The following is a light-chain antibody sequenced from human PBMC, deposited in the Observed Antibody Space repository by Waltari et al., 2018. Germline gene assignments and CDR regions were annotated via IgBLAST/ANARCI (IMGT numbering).Light chain of an antibody. CDR1: QSVLYSSDNKKY. Sequence: DIVMTQSPDSLAVSLGERATVNCKSSQSVLYSSDNKKYLAWYQQKPGQPPKLLIYWAFTRESGVPERFSGSGSGTDFTLSINSLQAEDVAVYYCQQYYSIPWTFGQGTKVEIK. V-gene: IGKV4-1*01. CDR3: QQYYSIPWT. CDR2: WAF. J-gene: IGKJ1*01.